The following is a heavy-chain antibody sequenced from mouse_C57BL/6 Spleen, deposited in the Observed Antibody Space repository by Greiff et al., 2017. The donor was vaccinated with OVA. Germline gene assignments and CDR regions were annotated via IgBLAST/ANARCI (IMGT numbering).Heavy chain of an antibody. CDR3: TRDRPPYYYGSSYLSMDY. CDR1: GFTFSSYA. CDR2: ISSGGDYI. J-gene: IGHJ4*01. D-gene: IGHD1-1*01. V-gene: IGHV5-9-1*02. Sequence: EVKLVESGEGLVKPGGSLKLSCAASGFTFSSYAMSWVRQTPEKRLEWVAYISSGGDYIYYADTVQGRFTISRDNARNTLYLQMSSLKSEDTAMYYCTRDRPPYYYGSSYLSMDYWGQGTSVTVSS.